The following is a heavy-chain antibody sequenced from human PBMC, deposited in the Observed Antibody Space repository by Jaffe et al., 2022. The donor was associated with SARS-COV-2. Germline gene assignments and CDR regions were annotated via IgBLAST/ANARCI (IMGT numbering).Heavy chain of an antibody. J-gene: IGHJ3*02. V-gene: IGHV3-74*01. CDR2: INSDGSST. CDR3: ASLYERTYDFWSGHNAFDI. Sequence: EVQLVESGGGLVQPGGSLRLSCAASGFTFSSYWMHWVRQAPGKGLVWVSRINSDGSSTSYADSVKGRFTISRDNAKNTLYLQMNSLRAEDTAVYYCASLYERTYDFWSGHNAFDIWGQGTMVTVSS. D-gene: IGHD3-3*01. CDR1: GFTFSSYW.